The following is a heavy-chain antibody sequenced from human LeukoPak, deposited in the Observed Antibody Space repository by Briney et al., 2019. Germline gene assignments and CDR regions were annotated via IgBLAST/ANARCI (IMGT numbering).Heavy chain of an antibody. CDR2: IIPIFGTA. V-gene: IGHV1-69*13. CDR3: ARDSSSDTAMVTGAFDI. J-gene: IGHJ3*02. Sequence: GASVKVSCKASGGTFSSYAISWVRQAPGQGLEWMGGIIPIFGTANYAQKFQGRVTITADESTSTAYMELSSLRSEDTAVYYCARDSSSDTAMVTGAFDIWGQGTMVTVSS. D-gene: IGHD5-18*01. CDR1: GGTFSSYA.